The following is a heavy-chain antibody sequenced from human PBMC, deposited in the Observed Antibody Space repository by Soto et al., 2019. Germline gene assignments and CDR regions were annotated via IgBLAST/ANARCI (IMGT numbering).Heavy chain of an antibody. CDR1: GFTFSSYA. D-gene: IGHD1-1*01. CDR2: ISGSGGDT. Sequence: VQLLESGGGLAQPGGSLRLSCAASGFTFSSYAMTWVRQAPGKGPEWVSGISGSGGDTYYADSVKGRFTISRDNSKNTLYLQMNTLRAEDTAVYYCAKGPNWNYVDYWGQGTLVTVSS. V-gene: IGHV3-23*01. CDR3: AKGPNWNYVDY. J-gene: IGHJ4*02.